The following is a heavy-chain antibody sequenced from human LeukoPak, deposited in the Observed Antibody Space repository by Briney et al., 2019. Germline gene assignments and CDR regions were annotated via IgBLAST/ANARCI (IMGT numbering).Heavy chain of an antibody. CDR3: ARETPSYCGGDCYSGWFDP. V-gene: IGHV4-61*02. D-gene: IGHD2-21*01. CDR2: IYTSGST. J-gene: IGHJ5*02. Sequence: PSETLSLTCTVSGGSISSGSYYWSWIRQPAGKGLEWIGRIYTSGSTNYNPSLKSRVTISVDTSKNQFSLKLSSVTAADTAVYYCARETPSYCGGDCYSGWFDPWGQGTLVTVSS. CDR1: GGSISSGSYY.